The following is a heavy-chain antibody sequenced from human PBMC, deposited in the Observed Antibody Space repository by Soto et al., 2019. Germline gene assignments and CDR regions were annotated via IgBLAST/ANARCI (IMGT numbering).Heavy chain of an antibody. Sequence: ASVKVSFKASGYTFTSYDINWVRQATGQGLEWMGWMNPNSGNTGYAQKFQGRVTMTRNTSISTAYMELSSLRSEDTAVYYCARDYDFWSGYSSDPQSAAFDIWGQGTMVTVSS. CDR2: MNPNSGNT. J-gene: IGHJ3*02. CDR1: GYTFTSYD. CDR3: ARDYDFWSGYSSDPQSAAFDI. D-gene: IGHD3-3*01. V-gene: IGHV1-8*01.